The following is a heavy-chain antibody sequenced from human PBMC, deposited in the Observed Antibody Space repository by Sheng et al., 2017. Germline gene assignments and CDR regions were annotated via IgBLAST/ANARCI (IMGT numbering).Heavy chain of an antibody. J-gene: IGHJ4*02. CDR2: ISDDGSNK. CDR3: AKQKETMNYFDY. Sequence: QVQLVESGGGVVQPGRSLRLSCAASGFTFSNSGMHWVRQAPGKGLEWVAVISDDGSNKYYPDSVKGRFTISRDDSKNTLYLQMNSLRVEDTAVYYCAKQKETMNYFDYWGQGTLVTVSS. V-gene: IGHV3-30*18. CDR1: GFTFSNSG. D-gene: IGHD3-22*01.